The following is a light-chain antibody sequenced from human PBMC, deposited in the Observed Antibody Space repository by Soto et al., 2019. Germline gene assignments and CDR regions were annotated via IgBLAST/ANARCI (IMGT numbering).Light chain of an antibody. V-gene: IGLV2-11*01. Sequence: QSALTQPASVSGSPGQSITISCTGTSSDIGHYDYVSWYQQHPGKAPKLMIYHVTYRPSGVPDRFSGSKSGNTASLTISGLQAEDETDYYCCSYAGSYTYVVFGGGTKLTVL. CDR2: HVT. CDR3: CSYAGSYTYVV. CDR1: SSDIGHYDY. J-gene: IGLJ2*01.